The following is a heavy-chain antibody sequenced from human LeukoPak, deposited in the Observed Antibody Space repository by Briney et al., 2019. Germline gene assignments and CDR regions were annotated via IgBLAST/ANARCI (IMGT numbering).Heavy chain of an antibody. Sequence: SQTLSLTCAISGDSVSRNSAAWNWIRQSPSRGLEWLGRTYYRSKWYNDYAVSVKSRITINPDTSKNQFSLQLNSVTPEDTAVYYCARDSSGWYRTHPHFDYWGQGTRVTVSS. CDR3: ARDSSGWYRTHPHFDY. D-gene: IGHD6-19*01. CDR2: TYYRSKWYN. CDR1: GDSVSRNSAA. J-gene: IGHJ4*02. V-gene: IGHV6-1*01.